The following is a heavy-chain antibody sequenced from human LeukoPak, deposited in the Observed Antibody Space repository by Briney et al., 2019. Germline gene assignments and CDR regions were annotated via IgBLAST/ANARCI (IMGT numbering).Heavy chain of an antibody. CDR1: GYSFTSCW. CDR2: IYPGDSDT. J-gene: IGHJ5*02. D-gene: IGHD6-19*01. Sequence: GESLKISCKGSGYSFTSCWIGWVRQMPGKGLEWMGIIYPGDSDTRYSPSFQGQVTISADKSISTAYLQWSSLKASDTAMYYCARQVAVPASSNWFDPWGQGTLVTVSS. V-gene: IGHV5-51*01. CDR3: ARQVAVPASSNWFDP.